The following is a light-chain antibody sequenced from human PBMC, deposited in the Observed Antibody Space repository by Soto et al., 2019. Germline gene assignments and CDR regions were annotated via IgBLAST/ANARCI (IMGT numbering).Light chain of an antibody. V-gene: IGKV1-5*01. CDR1: QSVSNW. CDR3: QQYNSWPLT. Sequence: DIQMTQSPSTLSASVGDRVTITCRASQSVSNWLAWYQQKPGKAPKLLIYDASSLESGVPSRFSGSGSGTEFTLTISSLQPDDFAVYYCQQYNSWPLTFGGGTKVDIK. J-gene: IGKJ4*01. CDR2: DAS.